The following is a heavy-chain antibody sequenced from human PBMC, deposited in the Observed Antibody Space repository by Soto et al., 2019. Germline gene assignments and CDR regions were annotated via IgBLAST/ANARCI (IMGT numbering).Heavy chain of an antibody. CDR1: GFTFTSSA. D-gene: IGHD2-21*02. Sequence: QMQLVQSGPEVKKPGTSVKVSCKASGFTFTSSAVQWVRQARGQRLEWIGWIVVGSGNTNYAQKFQERVTITRDMSTSTAYMELSSLRSKDTAVYYCAADAYCGGDCYSDYWGQGTLVTVSS. J-gene: IGHJ4*02. CDR3: AADAYCGGDCYSDY. CDR2: IVVGSGNT. V-gene: IGHV1-58*01.